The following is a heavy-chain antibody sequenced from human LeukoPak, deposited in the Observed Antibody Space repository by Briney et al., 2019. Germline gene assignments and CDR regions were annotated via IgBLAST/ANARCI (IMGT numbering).Heavy chain of an antibody. Sequence: SETLSLTCSASGASTSSRYWSWIRQSPGRTLEWVGHIYNGRNTKYNPSLTSRVTISVDTSKNQFSLRMTSVTAADTAIYYCAQTTGWPGFDFWGPGALVTVSS. CDR2: IYNGRNT. CDR1: GASTSSRY. V-gene: IGHV4-59*08. CDR3: AQTTGWPGFDF. D-gene: IGHD6-19*01. J-gene: IGHJ4*02.